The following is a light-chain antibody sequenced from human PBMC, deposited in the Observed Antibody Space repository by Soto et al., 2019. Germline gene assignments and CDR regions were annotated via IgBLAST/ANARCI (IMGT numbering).Light chain of an antibody. CDR1: SSDVGGYKF. V-gene: IGLV2-14*01. J-gene: IGLJ1*01. CDR3: SSYTGTSTV. Sequence: QSVLTQPASVSGSPGQSITISCSGTSSDVGGYKFVSWYQQHPGKAPKLMIYEVNHRPSGVSNRFSGSKSGNTASLTISRLLAEDEADYYCSSYTGTSTVFGTGTKLTVL. CDR2: EVN.